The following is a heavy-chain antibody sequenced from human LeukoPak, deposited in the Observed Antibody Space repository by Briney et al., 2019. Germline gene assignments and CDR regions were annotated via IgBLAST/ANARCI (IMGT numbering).Heavy chain of an antibody. CDR2: IDYDGTTM. V-gene: IGHV3-74*01. Sequence: GGSLRLSCAASGFTFSSHFMHWVRQVPGGGLAWVSRIDYDGTTMVYADSVRGRFTISRDNVKNMLYLQMNSLRAEDTAVYYCARGSSGYSDSEIDYWGQGTLVTVSS. J-gene: IGHJ4*02. CDR3: ARGSSGYSDSEIDY. CDR1: GFTFSSHF. D-gene: IGHD3-22*01.